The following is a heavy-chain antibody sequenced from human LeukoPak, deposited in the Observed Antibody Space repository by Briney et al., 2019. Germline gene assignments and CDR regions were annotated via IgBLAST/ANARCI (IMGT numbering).Heavy chain of an antibody. V-gene: IGHV4-30-2*01. Sequence: SETLSLTCAVSGGSISSGGYSWSWIRQPPGKGLEWIGYIYHSGSTYYNPSLKSRVTISVDRSKNQFSLKLSSVTAADTAVYYCARPIYPEGDDAFDIWGQGTMVTVSS. CDR2: IYHSGST. D-gene: IGHD3-3*01. CDR3: ARPIYPEGDDAFDI. J-gene: IGHJ3*02. CDR1: GGSISSGGYS.